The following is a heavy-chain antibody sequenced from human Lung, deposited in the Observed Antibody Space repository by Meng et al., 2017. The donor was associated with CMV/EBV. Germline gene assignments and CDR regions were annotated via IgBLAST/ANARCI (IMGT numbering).Heavy chain of an antibody. D-gene: IGHD4-17*01. CDR2: ISAENGNT. V-gene: IGHV1-18*01. J-gene: IGHJ4*02. CDR3: ARAGAAVTTHFDF. Sequence: QVQWVQSGAELQKPGASVKVSCKASGYTFGIFGITWVRQAPGQGLEWVGWISAENGNTNYAQKFQGRVTLTTDTSTKTAYMDLRGLRSDDSAVYYCARAGAAVTTHFDFWGRGTLVTVSS. CDR1: GYTFGIFG.